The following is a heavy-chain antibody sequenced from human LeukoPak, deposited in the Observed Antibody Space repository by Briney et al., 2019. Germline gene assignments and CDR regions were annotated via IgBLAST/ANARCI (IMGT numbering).Heavy chain of an antibody. V-gene: IGHV4-34*01. J-gene: IGHJ4*02. CDR3: ARVQYSSSSRDY. CDR2: INRSGST. D-gene: IGHD6-6*01. CDR1: GGSFSGYY. Sequence: PSETLSLTCAVYGGSFSGYYWSWIRQPPGKGLEWIGEINRSGSTNYNPSLKSRVTISVDTSKNQFSLKLSSVTAADTAVYYCARVQYSSSSRDYWGQGTLVTVSS.